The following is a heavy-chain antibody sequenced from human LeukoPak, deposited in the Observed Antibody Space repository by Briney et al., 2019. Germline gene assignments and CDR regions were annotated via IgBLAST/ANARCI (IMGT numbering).Heavy chain of an antibody. J-gene: IGHJ4*02. CDR2: ISSSGSTI. CDR1: GFTFSDYY. CDR3: ARCKSETESIPLLWFGELLPYFDY. V-gene: IGHV3-11*01. D-gene: IGHD3-10*01. Sequence: PGGSLRLSCAASGFTFSDYYMSWIRQAPGKGLEWVSYISSSGSTIYYADSVKGRFTISRDNAKNSLYLQMNSLRAEDTAVYYCARCKSETESIPLLWFGELLPYFDYWGQGTLVTVSS.